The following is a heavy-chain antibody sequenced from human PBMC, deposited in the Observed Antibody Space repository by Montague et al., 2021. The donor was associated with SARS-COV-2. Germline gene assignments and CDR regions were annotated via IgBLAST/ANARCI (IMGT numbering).Heavy chain of an antibody. D-gene: IGHD3-10*01. CDR1: GDSISTYY. V-gene: IGHV4-59*01. Sequence: SETLSLTRTVSGDSISTYYWSWIRQPLGKGLEWIGYIYYNGYTNYNPSLKSRVTISVDTSKNQFSLRLSSVTAADTAVYYCARATSVRGAVSWFDPWGQGTLVTVSS. CDR3: ARATSVRGAVSWFDP. CDR2: IYYNGYT. J-gene: IGHJ5*02.